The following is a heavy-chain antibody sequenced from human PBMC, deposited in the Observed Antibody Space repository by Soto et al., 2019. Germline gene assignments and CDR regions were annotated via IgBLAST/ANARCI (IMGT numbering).Heavy chain of an antibody. CDR3: ARWCIADGDY. J-gene: IGHJ4*02. Sequence: QVQLVESGGGVVQPGRSLRLSCAASGFTFSSYGMHWVRQAPGKGLEWVAVIWYDGSNKYYADSVKCRFTISRDNSKNRLYLQMNSLRAEDTAVYYCARWCIADGDYWGQGTLVTVSS. V-gene: IGHV3-33*01. D-gene: IGHD6-13*01. CDR2: IWYDGSNK. CDR1: GFTFSSYG.